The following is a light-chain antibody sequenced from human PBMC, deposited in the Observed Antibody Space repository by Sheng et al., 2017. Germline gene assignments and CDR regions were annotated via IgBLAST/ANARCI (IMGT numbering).Light chain of an antibody. V-gene: IGKV3-15*01. Sequence: DIVLTQSPDTLSLSPGERATLSCRASESVNSELAWYQQKPGQAPRLLIYGASTRAPGIPARFSGSGSGTEFTLTISSLQSEDFAVYYCQQYKRWPRTFGQGTKLEIK. CDR2: GAS. CDR1: ESVNSE. J-gene: IGKJ1*01. CDR3: QQYKRWPRT.